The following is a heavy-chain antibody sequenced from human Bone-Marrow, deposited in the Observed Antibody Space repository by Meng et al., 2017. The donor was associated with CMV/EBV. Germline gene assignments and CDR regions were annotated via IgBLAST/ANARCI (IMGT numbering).Heavy chain of an antibody. CDR2: IRYDGSNK. J-gene: IGHJ6*02. D-gene: IGHD6-6*01. CDR3: AKDSSSSNSLYGMDV. V-gene: IGHV3-30*02. Sequence: GGSLRLSCAASGFTFSSYGIHWVRQAPGKGLEWVAFIRYDGSNKYYADSVKGRFTISRDNSKNTLYLQMNSLRAEDTAVYYCAKDSSSSNSLYGMDVWGQGTTVTVFS. CDR1: GFTFSSYG.